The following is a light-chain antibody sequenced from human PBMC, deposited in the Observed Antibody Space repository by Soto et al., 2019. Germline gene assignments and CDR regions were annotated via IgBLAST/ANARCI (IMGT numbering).Light chain of an antibody. J-gene: IGKJ3*01. CDR1: QSVSSN. V-gene: IGKV3-15*01. CDR2: GAS. CDR3: QQYNNWPFT. Sequence: EIVMTQSPATLSVSPGERATLSCRASQSVSSNLAWYQQKPGQAPRLLIYGASTRATGIPARFSGSESGTEFTLTISSLQSEDVAVYYCQQYNNWPFTFGPGNKVDIK.